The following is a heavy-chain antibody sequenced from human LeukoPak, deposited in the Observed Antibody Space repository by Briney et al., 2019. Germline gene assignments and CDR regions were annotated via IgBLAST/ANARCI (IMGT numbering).Heavy chain of an antibody. J-gene: IGHJ4*02. D-gene: IGHD3-16*02. Sequence: ASVKVSCKASGYTFTGYYMHWVRQAPGQGLEWMGWMNPNSGNTGYAQKFQGRVTMTRNTSISTAYMELSSLRSEDTAVYYCARRDYDYVWGSYRHLYFDYWGQGTLVTVSS. CDR3: ARRDYDYVWGSYRHLYFDY. CDR2: MNPNSGNT. CDR1: GYTFTGYY. V-gene: IGHV1-8*02.